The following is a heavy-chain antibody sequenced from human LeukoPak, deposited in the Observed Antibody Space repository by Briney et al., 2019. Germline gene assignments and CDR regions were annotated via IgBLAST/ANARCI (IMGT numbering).Heavy chain of an antibody. CDR2: IYYSGST. Sequence: SETLSLTCTVSGGSISSGDYYWSWIRQPPGKGLEWIGYIYYSGSTYYNPSLKSRVTISVDTSKNQFSLKLSSVTAADTAVYYCAGRRSYYVFWFDPWGQGTLVTVSS. J-gene: IGHJ5*02. CDR3: AGRRSYYVFWFDP. D-gene: IGHD1-26*01. CDR1: GGSISSGDYY. V-gene: IGHV4-30-4*01.